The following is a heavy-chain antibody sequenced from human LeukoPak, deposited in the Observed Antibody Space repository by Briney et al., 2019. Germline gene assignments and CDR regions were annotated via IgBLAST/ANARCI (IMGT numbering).Heavy chain of an antibody. CDR2: IYYSGST. CDR1: GGSISSSSYY. V-gene: IGHV4-39*01. D-gene: IGHD5-12*01. CDR3: ARYPYSDSGVWQAFDY. J-gene: IGHJ4*02. Sequence: SETLSLTCTVSGGSISSSSYYWGWIRQPPGKGLEWIGNIYYSGSTYYNPSLKSRVTISVDTSKNQFSLRLTSVTAADTAVYYCARYPYSDSGVWQAFDYWGQGTLVTVSS.